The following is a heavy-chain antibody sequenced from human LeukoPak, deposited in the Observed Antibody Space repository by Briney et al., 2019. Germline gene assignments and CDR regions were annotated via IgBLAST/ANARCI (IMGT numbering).Heavy chain of an antibody. Sequence: ASVTVSCKASGGTFSSYAISWVRQAPGQGLEWMGGIIPIFGTANYAQKFQGRVTMTRNTSISTAYMELSSLRSEDTAVYYCARATEGPSYWGQGTLVTVSS. V-gene: IGHV1-69*05. CDR1: GGTFSSYA. D-gene: IGHD4-17*01. J-gene: IGHJ4*02. CDR3: ARATEGPSY. CDR2: IIPIFGTA.